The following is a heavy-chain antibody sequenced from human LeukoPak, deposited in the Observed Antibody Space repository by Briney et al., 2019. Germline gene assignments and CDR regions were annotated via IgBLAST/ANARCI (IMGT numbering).Heavy chain of an antibody. CDR3: ARGASAAGTDNWFDP. J-gene: IGHJ5*02. CDR2: INHSGST. V-gene: IGHV4-34*01. D-gene: IGHD6-13*01. CDR1: GGSFSGYY. Sequence: SETLSLTCAVYGGSFSGYYLSWIRQPPGKGLEWIGEINHSGSTNYNPSLKSRVTISVDTSKNQFSLRLSSVTAADTAVYYCARGASAAGTDNWFDPWGQGTLVTVSS.